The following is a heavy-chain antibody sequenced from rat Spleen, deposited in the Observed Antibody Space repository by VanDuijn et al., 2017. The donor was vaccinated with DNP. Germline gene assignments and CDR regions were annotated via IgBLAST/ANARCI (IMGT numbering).Heavy chain of an antibody. Sequence: EVQLQESGSGLVKPSQSLSLTCSVTGYSITSNYWGWIRKFPGNKMGYIGHISYSGNTNYNPSLKSRISITRDTSKNHFFLHLNSVTIDDTATYYCARWTRYFDYWGQGVMVTVSS. CDR3: ARWTRYFDY. CDR2: ISYSGNT. D-gene: IGHD1-7*01. CDR1: GYSITSNY. J-gene: IGHJ2*01. V-gene: IGHV3-1*01.